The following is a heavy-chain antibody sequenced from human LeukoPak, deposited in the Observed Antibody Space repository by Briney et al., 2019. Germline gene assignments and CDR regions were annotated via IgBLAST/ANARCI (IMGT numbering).Heavy chain of an antibody. CDR1: GFTFSSYS. CDR2: ISGSGDST. CDR3: AKESGYDVDFDY. D-gene: IGHD5-12*01. J-gene: IGHJ4*02. V-gene: IGHV3-23*01. Sequence: GGSLRLSCAASGFTFSSYSMSWVRQAPGKGLEWVSIISGSGDSTYYADSVKGRFTISRDNSKNTLYLQMNSLRADDTAVYYCAKESGYDVDFDYWGQGTLVTVSS.